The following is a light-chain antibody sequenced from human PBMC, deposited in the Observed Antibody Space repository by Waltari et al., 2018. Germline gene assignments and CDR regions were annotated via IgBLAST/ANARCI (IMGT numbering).Light chain of an antibody. CDR3: QQSYSTIFT. V-gene: IGKV1-39*01. CDR1: QSISSY. CDR2: AAS. J-gene: IGKJ3*01. Sequence: DIQMTQSLSSLSASVGDRVTITCRASQSISSYLNWYQQKPGKAPKLLIYAASSLQSGVPSRFSGSGSGTDFTLTISSLQPEDFATYYCQQSYSTIFTFGPGTKVDIK.